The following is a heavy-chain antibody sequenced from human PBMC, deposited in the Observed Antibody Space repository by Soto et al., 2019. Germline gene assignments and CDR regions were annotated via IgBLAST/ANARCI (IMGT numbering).Heavy chain of an antibody. D-gene: IGHD2-15*01. V-gene: IGHV5-51*01. CDR3: ARYCSGGSRRYYYGMDV. CDR1: GYSFTSYW. CDR2: IYPGDSDT. Sequence: XESLKISCKGSGYSFTSYWIGWVRQMPGKGLEWMGIIYPGDSDTRYSPSFQGQVTISADKSISTAYLQWSSLKASDTAMYYCARYCSGGSRRYYYGMDVWGQGTTVTVSS. J-gene: IGHJ6*02.